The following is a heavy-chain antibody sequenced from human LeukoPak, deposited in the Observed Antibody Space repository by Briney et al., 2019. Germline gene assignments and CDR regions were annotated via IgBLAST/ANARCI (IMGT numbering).Heavy chain of an antibody. Sequence: ASVKVSCKASGYTFTGYYMHWVRQAPGQGLEWMGRINPNSGGTNYAQKFQGRVTMTRDTSISTAYMELSRLRSDDTAVYYCARREMATISEDYWSQGTLVTVSS. J-gene: IGHJ4*02. V-gene: IGHV1-2*06. CDR1: GYTFTGYY. D-gene: IGHD5-24*01. CDR2: INPNSGGT. CDR3: ARREMATISEDY.